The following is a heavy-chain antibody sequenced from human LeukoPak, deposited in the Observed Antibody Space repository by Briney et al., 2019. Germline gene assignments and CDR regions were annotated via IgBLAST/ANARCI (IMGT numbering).Heavy chain of an antibody. CDR3: AREQGSQQYGNSWSFDY. CDR2: IYTSGST. CDR1: GAFISSYY. Sequence: SETLSLTCNVSGAFISSYYLSWIRQPAGKGLEWIGRIYTSGSTYYNPSLKSRATMSVDTSKNQFSLQLSSVTAADTAAYYCAREQGSQQYGNSWSFDYWGHGTLVTVSS. J-gene: IGHJ4*01. V-gene: IGHV4-4*07. D-gene: IGHD6-13*01.